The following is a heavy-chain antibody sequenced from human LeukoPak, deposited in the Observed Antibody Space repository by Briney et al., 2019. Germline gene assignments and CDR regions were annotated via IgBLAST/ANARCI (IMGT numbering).Heavy chain of an antibody. Sequence: PGGSLRLSCVASGFTFSSYGMHWVRQAPGKGLEWVAVISYDGSNKYDADSVKGRFTISRDNSKNTLYLQMNKLRVEDTAVYYCAKSSLRGHSLWYFDLWGRGTPVTVSS. D-gene: IGHD3-10*01. CDR2: ISYDGSNK. CDR3: AKSSLRGHSLWYFDL. J-gene: IGHJ2*01. CDR1: GFTFSSYG. V-gene: IGHV3-30*18.